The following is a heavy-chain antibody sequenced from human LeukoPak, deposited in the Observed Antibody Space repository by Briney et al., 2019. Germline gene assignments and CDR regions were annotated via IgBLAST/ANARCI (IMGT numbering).Heavy chain of an antibody. V-gene: IGHV3-11*01. J-gene: IGHJ6*02. Sequence: GGSLRLSCAASGFTFSDYYMTWLRQAPGKGLEWLSYISNSGSTVFYADSVKGRFTVSRDNAKRSLYLQIESLRDDDTAVYHCALGTINKDFYFGMDVWGQGTTVTVS. CDR1: GFTFSDYY. CDR2: ISNSGSTV. D-gene: IGHD2-8*01. CDR3: ALGTINKDFYFGMDV.